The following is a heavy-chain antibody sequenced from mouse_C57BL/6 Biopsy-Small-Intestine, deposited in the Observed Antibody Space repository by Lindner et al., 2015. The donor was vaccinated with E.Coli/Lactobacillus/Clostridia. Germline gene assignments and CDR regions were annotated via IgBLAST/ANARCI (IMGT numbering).Heavy chain of an antibody. J-gene: IGHJ1*03. CDR1: GFNIEDYY. CDR2: IDPEDGKT. D-gene: IGHD2-5*01. Sequence: VQLQESGAELVKPGASVKLSCTASGFNIEDYYMHWVKQRTEQGLEWIGRIDPEDGKTKYAPKFQGKATITADTSSNTAYLQLSSLTSGDTAVYYCARLYSNHWYFDVWGTGTTVTVSS. CDR3: ARLYSNHWYFDV. V-gene: IGHV14-2*01.